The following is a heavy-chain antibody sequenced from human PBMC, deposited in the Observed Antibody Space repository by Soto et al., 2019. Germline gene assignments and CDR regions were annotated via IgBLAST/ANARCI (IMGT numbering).Heavy chain of an antibody. CDR1: GYTFTSYG. D-gene: IGHD2-2*01. V-gene: IGHV1-18*01. CDR2: ISAYNGNT. CDR3: SRELGCSSTSCYYYYYGMDV. Sequence: ASVKVSCKASGYTFTSYGISWVRQAPGQGLEWKGRISAYNGNTNYAQKLQGRVTMTTDTSTSTAYMELRSLRSDDTAVYYCSRELGCSSTSCYYYYYGMDVWGQGTTVTVSS. J-gene: IGHJ6*02.